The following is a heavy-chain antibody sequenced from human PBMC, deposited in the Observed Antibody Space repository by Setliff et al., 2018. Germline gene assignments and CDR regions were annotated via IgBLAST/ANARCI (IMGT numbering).Heavy chain of an antibody. Sequence: GGSLRLSCAASGFTLRSYWMSWVRQAPGKGLEWVANIKEDGSETYYADSVKGRFTISRDNAKFSLYLQMNSLEAEDTAVYYCARSPGWIPWFESWGQGTLVTVSS. V-gene: IGHV3-7*01. J-gene: IGHJ5*01. CDR3: ARSPGWIPWFES. D-gene: IGHD5-18*01. CDR2: IKEDGSET. CDR1: GFTLRSYW.